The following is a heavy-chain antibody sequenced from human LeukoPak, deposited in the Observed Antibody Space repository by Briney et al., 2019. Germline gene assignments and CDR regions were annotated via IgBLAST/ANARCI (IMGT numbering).Heavy chain of an antibody. Sequence: GGPLRLPCAASGFTFSSYSMNWVGQAPGKGLEGVSSISSSSSYIYYADSVKGRFTISRDNAKNSLYLQMNSLRAEDTAVYYCARVEFRSSAAGSYWGQGTLVTVSS. D-gene: IGHD6-13*01. CDR3: ARVEFRSSAAGSY. CDR2: ISSSSSYI. J-gene: IGHJ4*02. CDR1: GFTFSSYS. V-gene: IGHV3-21*01.